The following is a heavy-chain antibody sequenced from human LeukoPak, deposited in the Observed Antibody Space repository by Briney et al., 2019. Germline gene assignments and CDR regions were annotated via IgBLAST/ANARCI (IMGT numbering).Heavy chain of an antibody. D-gene: IGHD3-3*01. CDR2: ISYRGST. Sequence: PSETLSLTCIVSGGSISSDHWSWIRQPPGKGLEWIGCISYRGSTHYNPSLKSRVTISVDTSKNHFSLNLISVTAADTAVYFCARVYWRVVASTVLGWFDPWGQGTLVTVSS. CDR3: ARVYWRVVASTVLGWFDP. CDR1: GGSISSDH. J-gene: IGHJ5*02. V-gene: IGHV4-59*01.